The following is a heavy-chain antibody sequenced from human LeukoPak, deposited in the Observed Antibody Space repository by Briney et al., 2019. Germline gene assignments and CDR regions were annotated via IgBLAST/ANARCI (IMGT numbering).Heavy chain of an antibody. V-gene: IGHV3-30*02. CDR1: GFTFSSSG. D-gene: IGHD1-1*01. Sequence: GGSPRLSCAASGFTFSSSGMHWVRQAPGKGLAWVAFIGHEGSNKYYADSVKGRFTISRDDSKNTLYLQMNSLRAEDTAVYYCAKDGHWTFDYWGQGTLVTVSS. CDR2: IGHEGSNK. CDR3: AKDGHWTFDY. J-gene: IGHJ4*02.